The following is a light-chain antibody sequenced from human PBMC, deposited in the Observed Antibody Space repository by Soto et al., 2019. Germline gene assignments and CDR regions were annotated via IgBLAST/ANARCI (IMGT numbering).Light chain of an antibody. CDR1: SSNIGSNT. J-gene: IGLJ1*01. CDR2: SNN. Sequence: QSVLTQPPSASGTPGQRVTISCSGSSSNIGSNTVNWYQQLPGTAPKLLIYSNNQRPSGVPDRFSGSKSGTSASLAISGLQFEDEADYYCAAWDDSLNGSGFGTGTKVT. CDR3: AAWDDSLNGSG. V-gene: IGLV1-44*01.